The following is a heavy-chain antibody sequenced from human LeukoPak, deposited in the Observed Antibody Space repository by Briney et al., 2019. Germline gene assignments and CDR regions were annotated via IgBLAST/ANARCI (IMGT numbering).Heavy chain of an antibody. CDR3: ARDGSGSYYNWKGFDY. V-gene: IGHV3-30*03. CDR1: GFTFSSYG. D-gene: IGHD3-10*01. Sequence: PGRSLRLSCAASGFTFSSYGMHWVRQAPGKGLEWVAVISYDGSNKYYADSVKGRFTISRDNSKNTLYLQMNSLRAEDTAVYYCARDGSGSYYNWKGFDYWGQGTLVTVSS. J-gene: IGHJ4*02. CDR2: ISYDGSNK.